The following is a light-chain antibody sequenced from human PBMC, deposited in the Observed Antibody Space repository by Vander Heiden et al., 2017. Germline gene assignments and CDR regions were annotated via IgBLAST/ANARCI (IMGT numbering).Light chain of an antibody. V-gene: IGLV2-8*01. Sequence: SALTQPPSASGCPGQSVTISCTGTRSDVGGYNYVSWYQPEPGKAPNLIISEVTKRPPGVPDRFSGSKSGNTASLTVSGLQAEDEADYYCSSYAGSNNLVFGGGTKLTVL. CDR2: EVT. CDR3: SSYAGSNNLV. CDR1: RSDVGGYNY. J-gene: IGLJ2*01.